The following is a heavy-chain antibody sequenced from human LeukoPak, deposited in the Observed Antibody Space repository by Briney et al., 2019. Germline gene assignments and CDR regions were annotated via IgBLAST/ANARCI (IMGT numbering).Heavy chain of an antibody. J-gene: IGHJ3*02. Sequence: GASVKVSCKASEYTFTNYDINWVRQATGQGLGWMGWMNPNIGDTGYAQKFQGRVTITRNTSITTVYMELTSLRSDDTAVYYCSRGPTYCTSITCPGAAFDIWGQGTLVTVSS. CDR1: EYTFTNYD. CDR2: MNPNIGDT. CDR3: SRGPTYCTSITCPGAAFDI. V-gene: IGHV1-8*03. D-gene: IGHD2-8*01.